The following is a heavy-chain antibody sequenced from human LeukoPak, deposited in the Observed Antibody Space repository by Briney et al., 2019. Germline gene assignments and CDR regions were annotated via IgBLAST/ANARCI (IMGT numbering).Heavy chain of an antibody. V-gene: IGHV1-69*05. Sequence: ASVKVSCKASGGTLSSYAISWVRQAPGQGLEWMGGIIPIFGTANYAQKFQGRVTITTDESTSTAYMELSSLRSEDTAVYYCARAGSYYFVSWFDPWGQGTLVTVSS. CDR2: IIPIFGTA. J-gene: IGHJ5*02. CDR3: ARAGSYYFVSWFDP. D-gene: IGHD1-26*01. CDR1: GGTLSSYA.